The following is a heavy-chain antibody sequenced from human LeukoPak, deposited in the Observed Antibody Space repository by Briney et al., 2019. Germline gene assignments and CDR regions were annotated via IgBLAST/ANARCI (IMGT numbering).Heavy chain of an antibody. CDR3: ARRDFWSGYYPPDYFDY. CDR1: GYSISSGYY. Sequence: SETLSLTCAVTGYSISSGYYWGWIRQPPGKGLEWIGSIYHSGSTYYNPSLKSRVTISVDTSKNQFSLKLSSVTAADTAVYYCARRDFWSGYYPPDYFDYWGQGTLVTVSS. V-gene: IGHV4-38-2*01. D-gene: IGHD3-3*01. J-gene: IGHJ4*02. CDR2: IYHSGST.